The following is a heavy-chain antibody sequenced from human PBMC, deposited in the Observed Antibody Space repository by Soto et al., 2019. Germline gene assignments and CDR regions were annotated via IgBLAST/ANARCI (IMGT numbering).Heavy chain of an antibody. Sequence: PSETLSLTCTVSGGSISSYYWSWIRQPPGKGLEWIGYIYYSGSTNHNPSLKSRVTISVDTSKNQFSLKLSSVTAADTAVYYCARRTRILTGYYLYNWFDPWGQGTLVTV. CDR1: GGSISSYY. D-gene: IGHD3-9*01. CDR3: ARRTRILTGYYLYNWFDP. V-gene: IGHV4-59*12. CDR2: IYYSGST. J-gene: IGHJ5*02.